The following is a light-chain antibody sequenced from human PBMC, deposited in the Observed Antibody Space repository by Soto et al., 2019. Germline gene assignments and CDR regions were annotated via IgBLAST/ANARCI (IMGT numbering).Light chain of an antibody. CDR2: NND. CDR1: GSNIGPNY. CDR3: AAWDDSLSGRV. J-gene: IGLJ3*02. V-gene: IGLV1-47*02. Sequence: QSVLTRPPSASGTPGQRVTMSCSGSGSNIGPNYVYWFQQFPGTAPKLLIYNNDQRPSGVPDRFSGSKSGTSASLDISGLRSEDEADYYCAAWDDSLSGRVFGGGTKLTVL.